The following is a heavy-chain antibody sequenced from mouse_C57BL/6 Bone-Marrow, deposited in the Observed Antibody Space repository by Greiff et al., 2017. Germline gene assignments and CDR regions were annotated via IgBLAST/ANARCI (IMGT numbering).Heavy chain of an antibody. J-gene: IGHJ1*03. D-gene: IGHD1-1*01. CDR3: ARDEAESYYYGSRGYFDV. V-gene: IGHV1-62-2*01. Sequence: QVQLQQSGAELVKPGASVKLSCKASGYTFTEYTIHWVKQRSGQGLEWIGWFYPGSGSIKYNEKFKDKATLTADKSSSTVYMELSRLTSEDSAVYFCARDEAESYYYGSRGYFDVWGTGTTVTVSS. CDR1: GYTFTEYT. CDR2: FYPGSGSI.